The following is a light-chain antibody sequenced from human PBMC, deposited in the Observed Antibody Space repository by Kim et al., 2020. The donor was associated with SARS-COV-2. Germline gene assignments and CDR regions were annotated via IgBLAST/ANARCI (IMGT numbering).Light chain of an antibody. CDR3: QQYYSTPPLT. J-gene: IGKJ4*01. CDR2: WTS. V-gene: IGKV4-1*01. Sequence: TINCKSSQSVLYSSNNKNYLAWYQQKPGQPPKLLIYWTSTRESGVPDRFSGSGSGTDFTLTISSLQAEDVAVYYCQQYYSTPPLTFGGGTKVDIK. CDR1: QSVLYSSNNKNY.